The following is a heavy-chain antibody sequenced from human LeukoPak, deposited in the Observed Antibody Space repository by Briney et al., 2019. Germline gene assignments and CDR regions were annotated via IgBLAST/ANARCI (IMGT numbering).Heavy chain of an antibody. Sequence: GGSLRLSCAASGFTFSSYAMSWVRQAPGKGREWVSAISGSGGSTYYADSVKGRFTISRDNSKNTLYLQMNSLRAEDTAVYYCAKDAVVPAAILYAEYFQHWGQGTLVTVSS. V-gene: IGHV3-23*01. CDR1: GFTFSSYA. J-gene: IGHJ1*01. D-gene: IGHD2-2*01. CDR2: ISGSGGST. CDR3: AKDAVVPAAILYAEYFQH.